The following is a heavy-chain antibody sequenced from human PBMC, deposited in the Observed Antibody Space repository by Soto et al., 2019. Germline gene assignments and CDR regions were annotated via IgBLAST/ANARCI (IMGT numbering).Heavy chain of an antibody. CDR1: GDSISSYY. J-gene: IGHJ4*02. V-gene: IGHV4-59*08. CDR3: ARRAGAVPGRIDF. CDR2: IYYPGST. Sequence: HVQLQESGPGLVKPSETLSLICTVSGDSISSYYWSWIRQPPGKGLEWIGFIYYPGSTNYNPPLNSRVTISVDASKTQLSLKLSSVTAADTAVYYCARRAGAVPGRIDFWGQGTLVTVSS. D-gene: IGHD6-19*01.